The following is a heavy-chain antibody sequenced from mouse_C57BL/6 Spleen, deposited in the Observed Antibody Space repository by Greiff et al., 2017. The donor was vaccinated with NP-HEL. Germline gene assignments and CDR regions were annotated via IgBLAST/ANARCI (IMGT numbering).Heavy chain of an antibody. J-gene: IGHJ4*01. CDR1: GYTFTSYG. CDR3: ARDADSYSSSYYYAMDY. CDR2: IYPRSGNT. D-gene: IGHD1-1*01. V-gene: IGHV1-81*01. Sequence: QVQLKESGAELARPGASVKLSCKASGYTFTSYGISWVKQRTGQGLEWIGEIYPRSGNTYYNEKFKGKATLTADKSSSTAYMELRSLTSEDSAVYFCARDADSYSSSYYYAMDYWGQGTSVTVSS.